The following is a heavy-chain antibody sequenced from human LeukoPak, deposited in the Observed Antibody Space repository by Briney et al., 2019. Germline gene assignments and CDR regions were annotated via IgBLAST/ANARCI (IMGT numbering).Heavy chain of an antibody. V-gene: IGHV3-21*01. Sequence: GGSLRLSCAASGFTFSSYSMNWVRQASGKGLEWVSFISSSSSYIYYADSVKGRFTISRDNAKNSLYLQMNSRRAEDTAVYYCARVLEPRMDVWGKGTTVTVSS. CDR3: ARVLEPRMDV. D-gene: IGHD1-1*01. CDR1: GFTFSSYS. CDR2: ISSSSSYI. J-gene: IGHJ6*03.